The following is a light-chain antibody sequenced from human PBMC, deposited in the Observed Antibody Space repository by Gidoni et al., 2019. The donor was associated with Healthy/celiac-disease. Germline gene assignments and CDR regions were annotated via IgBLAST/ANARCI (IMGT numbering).Light chain of an antibody. CDR2: GAS. V-gene: IGKV3-15*01. CDR1: QSVSSN. CDR3: QQYNNWLGT. Sequence: EIVMTQSPATLSVSPGERATLSCRASQSVSSNLAWYQQKPGQAPRLLIYGASTRATGISARFSGSGSGTEFTLTISSLQSEDFAVYYCQQYNNWLGTFGQXTKVEIK. J-gene: IGKJ1*01.